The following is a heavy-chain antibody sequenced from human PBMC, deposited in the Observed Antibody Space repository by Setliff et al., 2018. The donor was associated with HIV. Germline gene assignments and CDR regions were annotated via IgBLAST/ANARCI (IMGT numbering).Heavy chain of an antibody. CDR1: GYSISSGYY. CDR2: ITDDGTA. Sequence: PSETLSLTCAVSGYSISSGYYWSWIRQSPGKGLEWIGEITDDGTATYTSSLKSRVTISLDTSKKQLSLKVTSVTAADTAIYYCARGRSCESDWCWLYYNYYYGMDVWAQGTAVTVSS. V-gene: IGHV4-38-2*01. D-gene: IGHD2-8*01. CDR3: ARGRSCESDWCWLYYNYYYGMDV. J-gene: IGHJ6*02.